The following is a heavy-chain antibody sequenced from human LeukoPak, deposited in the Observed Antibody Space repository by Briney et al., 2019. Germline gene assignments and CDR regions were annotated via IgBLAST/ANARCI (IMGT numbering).Heavy chain of an antibody. J-gene: IGHJ4*02. CDR3: TREASYDYVWGSYRFPYYFDY. D-gene: IGHD3-16*02. CDR2: IRSKAYGGTT. CDR1: GFTFGDYA. Sequence: GGSLRLSCTASGFTFGDYAMSWFRQAPGKGLEWVGFIRSKAYGGTTEYAASVKGRFTISRDDSKSIAYLQMNSLKTEDTAVYYCTREASYDYVWGSYRFPYYFDYCGQGTLVTVSS. V-gene: IGHV3-49*03.